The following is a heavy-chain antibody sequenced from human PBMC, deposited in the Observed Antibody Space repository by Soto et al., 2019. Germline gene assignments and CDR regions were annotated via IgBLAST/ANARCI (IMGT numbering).Heavy chain of an antibody. Sequence: SETLSLTCSVSRGSVSSGGYSWSWIRQPPGKGLEWIGFISPSGSPAYNPSLKSRVTISADRSKDQISLELSFVTAADTAVYYCSRGVLAWGPGVLVTVSS. CDR1: RGSVSSGGYS. J-gene: IGHJ5*02. D-gene: IGHD2-8*01. CDR2: ISPSGSP. V-gene: IGHV4-30-2*01. CDR3: SRGVLA.